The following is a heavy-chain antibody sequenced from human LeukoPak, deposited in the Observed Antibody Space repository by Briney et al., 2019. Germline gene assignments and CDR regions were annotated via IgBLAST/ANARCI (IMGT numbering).Heavy chain of an antibody. D-gene: IGHD2-15*01. CDR3: ARVDCSGGSCYSPFDY. Sequence: GGSLRLSCAASGFTFSSYSMNWVRQAPGKGLEWASSISSSSSYIYYADSVKGRFTISRDNAKNSLYLQMNSLRAEDTAVYYCARVDCSGGSCYSPFDYWGQGTLVTVSS. CDR1: GFTFSSYS. V-gene: IGHV3-21*01. CDR2: ISSSSSYI. J-gene: IGHJ4*02.